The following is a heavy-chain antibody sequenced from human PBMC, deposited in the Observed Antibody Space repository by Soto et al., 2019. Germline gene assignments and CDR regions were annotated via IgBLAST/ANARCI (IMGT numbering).Heavy chain of an antibody. D-gene: IGHD5-18*01. Sequence: EVQLVETGGGLIQPGGSLRLSCAASGFTVSSNYMSWVRQAPGKGLEWVSVIYSGGSTYYADSVKGRFTISRDNSKNTLYLQMNSLRAEGTAVYYCARDAVDTAMDYYYYGMDVWGQGTTVTVSS. J-gene: IGHJ6*02. CDR3: ARDAVDTAMDYYYYGMDV. V-gene: IGHV3-53*02. CDR1: GFTVSSNY. CDR2: IYSGGST.